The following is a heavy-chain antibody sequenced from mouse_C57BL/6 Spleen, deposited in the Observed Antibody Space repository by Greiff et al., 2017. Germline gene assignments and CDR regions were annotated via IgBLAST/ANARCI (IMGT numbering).Heavy chain of an antibody. CDR1: GYTFTSYW. J-gene: IGHJ2*01. Sequence: VQLQQPGAELVMPGASVKLSCKASGYTFTSYWMHWVKQRPGQGLEWIGEIDPSDSYTNYNQKFKGKSTLTVDKSSSTAYMQLSSLTSEDSEVYYCARRVITTVVATGDFFNYWGQGTTLPVSS. CDR3: ARRVITTVVATGDFFNY. CDR2: IDPSDSYT. D-gene: IGHD1-1*01. V-gene: IGHV1-69*01.